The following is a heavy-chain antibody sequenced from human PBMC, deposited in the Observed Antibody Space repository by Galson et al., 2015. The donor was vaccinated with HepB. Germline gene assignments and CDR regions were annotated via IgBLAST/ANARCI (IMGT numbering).Heavy chain of an antibody. D-gene: IGHD1-26*01. CDR2: VSSSGITT. V-gene: IGHV3-23*01. CDR3: ANKLGGSYPFDC. CDR1: GFTFSSYA. J-gene: IGHJ4*02. Sequence: SLRLSCAASGFTFSSYAVSWVRQAPGKGLEWVSTVSSSGITTYNVDSVKGRFTISRDNSKNTLYLQMNSLRAEDTALYYCANKLGGSYPFDCWGQGTLVTVSS.